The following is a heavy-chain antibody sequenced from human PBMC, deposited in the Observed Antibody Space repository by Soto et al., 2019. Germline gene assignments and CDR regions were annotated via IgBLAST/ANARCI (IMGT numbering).Heavy chain of an antibody. CDR1: GFTFSSPA. V-gene: IGHV1-58*01. CDR2: IVVGSGNT. CDR3: AATDEEVPAASHFYYYYRMDV. Sequence: QMQLVQSGPKVKKTGTSVKVSCKASGFTFSSPAVQWVRQSRGNRLEWIGWIVVGSGNTNYAHKFQERVTITRDMSPSTAYMELSSLRSDDTAVYYCAATDEEVPAASHFYYYYRMDVWGQGTTVTVSS. J-gene: IGHJ6*02. D-gene: IGHD2-2*01.